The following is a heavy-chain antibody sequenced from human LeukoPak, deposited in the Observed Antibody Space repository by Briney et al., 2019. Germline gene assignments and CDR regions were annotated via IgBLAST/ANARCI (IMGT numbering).Heavy chain of an antibody. V-gene: IGHV3-11*04. CDR2: ISSSGSTI. D-gene: IGHD2/OR15-2a*01. Sequence: GGSLRLSCAASGFTFSDYYMSWIRQAPGKGLEWVSYISSSGSTIYYADSVKGRFTISRDKLNDMLYLQMSSQRDDDTGVYYCTRSGRGAFFKAYFDYWGQGTLVTVSS. J-gene: IGHJ4*02. CDR1: GFTFSDYY. CDR3: TRSGRGAFFKAYFDY.